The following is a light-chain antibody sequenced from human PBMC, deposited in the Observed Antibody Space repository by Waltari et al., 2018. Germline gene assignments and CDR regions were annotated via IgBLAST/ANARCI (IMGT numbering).Light chain of an antibody. V-gene: IGLV3-1*01. CDR1: KLGDKY. CDR3: QAWDTSTGV. Sequence: SYEVTQPPSVSVSPGQTASITCSGDKLGDKYVCWYQQKPGQSPVLFIYHDTKRPSGIPERCSGSNSGNTATLTISGTQAMDEADYYCQAWDTSTGVFGGGTRLTVL. J-gene: IGLJ2*01. CDR2: HDT.